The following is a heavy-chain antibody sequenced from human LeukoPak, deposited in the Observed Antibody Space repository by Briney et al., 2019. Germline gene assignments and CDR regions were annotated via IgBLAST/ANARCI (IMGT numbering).Heavy chain of an antibody. CDR2: INSDGRST. J-gene: IGHJ4*02. V-gene: IGHV3-74*01. CDR1: GFTFSSYW. CDR3: ARWVFGDYFDY. D-gene: IGHD6-13*01. Sequence: PGGSLRLSCAASGFTFSSYWMHWVRQAPGKGLVWVSRINSDGRSTNYADPVKGRFTISRDNAKNTLYLQMNSLRAEGTAIYYCARWVFGDYFDYWGQGTLVTVSS.